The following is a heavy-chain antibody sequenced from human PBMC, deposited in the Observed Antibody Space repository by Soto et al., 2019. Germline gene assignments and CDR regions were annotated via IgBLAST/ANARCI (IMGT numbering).Heavy chain of an antibody. CDR3: ARGWFWSGSFNWFDP. D-gene: IGHD3-3*01. CDR1: GGSMNNYY. CDR2: IYYSGSI. Sequence: KPSETLSLTCTVSGGSMNNYYWSWIRQPPGRGLEWIGYIYYSGSINYDPSLESRVAMSVDPSKNQFSLKLTSVTAADTAVYYCARGWFWSGSFNWFDPWGQGILVTVSS. V-gene: IGHV4-59*01. J-gene: IGHJ5*02.